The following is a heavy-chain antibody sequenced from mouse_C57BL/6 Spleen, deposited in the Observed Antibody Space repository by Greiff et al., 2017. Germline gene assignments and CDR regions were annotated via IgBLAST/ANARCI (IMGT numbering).Heavy chain of an antibody. CDR3: ARVHYYGSSYGFAY. D-gene: IGHD1-1*01. J-gene: IGHJ3*01. Sequence: QVQLQQPGAELVMPGASVKLSCKASGYTFTSYWMHWVKQRPGQGLEWIGEIDPSDSYTNYNQKFKGKSTLTVDKSSSTAYMQLSSLTSKDSAVYYCARVHYYGSSYGFAYWGQGTLVTVSA. CDR2: IDPSDSYT. CDR1: GYTFTSYW. V-gene: IGHV1-69*01.